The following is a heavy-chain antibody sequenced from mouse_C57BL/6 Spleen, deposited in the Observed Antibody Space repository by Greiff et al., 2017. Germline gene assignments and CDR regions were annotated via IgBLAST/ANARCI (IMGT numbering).Heavy chain of an antibody. V-gene: IGHV1-31*01. D-gene: IGHD1-1*01. CDR1: GYSFTGYY. CDR3: ARRGRGGAMDY. CDR2: IYPYNGVS. J-gene: IGHJ4*01. Sequence: EVQGVESGPELVKPGASVKISCKASGYSFTGYYMHWVKQSHGNILDWIGYIYPYNGVSSYNQKFKGKATLTVDKSSSTAYMELRSLTSEDSAVYYCARRGRGGAMDYWGQGTSVTVSS.